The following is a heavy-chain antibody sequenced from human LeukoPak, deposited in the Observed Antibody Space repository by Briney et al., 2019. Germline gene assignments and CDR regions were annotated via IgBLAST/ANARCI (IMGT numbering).Heavy chain of an antibody. J-gene: IGHJ4*02. CDR3: ASLGSGWYLNY. Sequence: PGRSLRLSCAASGFTFSSYSMNWVRQAPGKGLEWVSYISDTGTTIHYADSVRGRFTISRDNARNSLSLHMNSLRAEDTAVYYCASLGSGWYLNYWGQGTLVTVSS. V-gene: IGHV3-48*04. CDR2: ISDTGTTI. CDR1: GFTFSSYS. D-gene: IGHD6-19*01.